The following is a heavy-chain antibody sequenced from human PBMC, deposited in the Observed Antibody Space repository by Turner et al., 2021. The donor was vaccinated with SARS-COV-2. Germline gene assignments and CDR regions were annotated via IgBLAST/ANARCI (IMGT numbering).Heavy chain of an antibody. CDR1: GFTFSNYW. CDR2: IKEDGSEK. D-gene: IGHD5-12*01. Sequence: VLLVESGGGVVQPGRSLRLSCAASGFTFSNYWMSWVRQAPGKGLEWVANIKEDGSEKYYVDAVKGRFTISRDNAKNSLYLQMNSLRAEDTAVYYCARSSVDSGYEDDYYYYYGMDVWGQGTTVTVSS. V-gene: IGHV3-7*03. J-gene: IGHJ6*02. CDR3: ARSSVDSGYEDDYYYYYGMDV.